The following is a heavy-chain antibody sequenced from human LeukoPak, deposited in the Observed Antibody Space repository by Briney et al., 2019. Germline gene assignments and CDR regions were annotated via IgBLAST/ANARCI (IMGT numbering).Heavy chain of an antibody. J-gene: IGHJ4*02. CDR3: ARSDSGNFPLDY. CDR2: IYYTGST. CDR1: GGSINNYY. V-gene: IGHV4-59*01. Sequence: SETLSLTCTVSGGSINNYYWSWVRQPPGAGLEWLAYIYYTGSTNYNPSLKSRVAISVDTSKNQFSLKLSSVTAADTAVYYCARSDSGNFPLDYWGQGTLVTVSS. D-gene: IGHD4-23*01.